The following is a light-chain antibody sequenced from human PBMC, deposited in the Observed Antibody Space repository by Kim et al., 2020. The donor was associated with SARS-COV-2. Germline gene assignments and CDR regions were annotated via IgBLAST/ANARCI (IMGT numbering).Light chain of an antibody. Sequence: SYELTQPPSVSVSPGQTASISCSGDKLGDRYACWYQQQPGQSPVLVIYQDSKRPSGIPERFSGSNSGNTATLPISGTQPMDEADYYCQAWDSNTVIFGGG. V-gene: IGLV3-1*01. CDR2: QDS. J-gene: IGLJ2*01. CDR1: KLGDRY. CDR3: QAWDSNTVI.